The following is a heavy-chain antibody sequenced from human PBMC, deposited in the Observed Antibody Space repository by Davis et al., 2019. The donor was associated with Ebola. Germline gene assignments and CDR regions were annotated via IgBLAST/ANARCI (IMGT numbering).Heavy chain of an antibody. CDR1: GYTYNNYG. CDR3: ARNGIRVGYSGTFFPSGH. CDR2: INCYSGKT. Sequence: AASVKVSCKGSGYTYNNYGISWVRQAPGQGLEWMGWINCYSGKTDYAQMFQGRVTMTTDTTESTAYLELRSLTYNDTAIYYCARNGIRVGYSGTFFPSGHWGQGTLVTVSS. J-gene: IGHJ4*02. D-gene: IGHD1-26*01. V-gene: IGHV1-18*01.